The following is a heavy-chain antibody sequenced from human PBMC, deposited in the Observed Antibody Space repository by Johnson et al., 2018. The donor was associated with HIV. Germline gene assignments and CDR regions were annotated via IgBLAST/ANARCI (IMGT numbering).Heavy chain of an antibody. J-gene: IGHJ3*02. V-gene: IGHV3-33*03. D-gene: IGHD6-19*01. Sequence: QVQLVESGGGVVQPGRSLRLSCAASGFTFSSYGMHWVRQAPGKGLEWVAVIWYDGSNKFYADSVKGRLTISRDNSKNTLYLQMNSLRPEDTAVYYCVQGVPNPAGAVGIWGQGTMVTVSS. CDR1: GFTFSSYG. CDR3: VQGVPNPAGAVGI. CDR2: IWYDGSNK.